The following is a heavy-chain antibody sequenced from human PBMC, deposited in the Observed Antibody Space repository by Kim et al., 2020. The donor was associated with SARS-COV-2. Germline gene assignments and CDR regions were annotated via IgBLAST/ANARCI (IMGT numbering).Heavy chain of an antibody. D-gene: IGHD6-19*01. CDR1: GGSISSYY. V-gene: IGHV4-59*13. Sequence: SETLSLTCTVSGGSISSYYWSWIRQPPGKGLEWIGYIYYSGSTNYNPSLKSRVTISVDTSKNQFSLKLSSVTAADTAVYYCARDRTHDSSGWYLAFDIWGQGTMVTVSS. J-gene: IGHJ3*02. CDR3: ARDRTHDSSGWYLAFDI. CDR2: IYYSGST.